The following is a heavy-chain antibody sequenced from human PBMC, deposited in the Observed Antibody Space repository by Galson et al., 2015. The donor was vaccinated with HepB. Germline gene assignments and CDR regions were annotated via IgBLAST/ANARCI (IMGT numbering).Heavy chain of an antibody. J-gene: IGHJ3*02. V-gene: IGHV4-39*01. Sequence: ETLSLTCTVSGGSISSTNIYWGWIRQPPGKGLEWIGTIYFSGSTYYNSSLDSRVSISVDTSKNQFSLRLNSVTAADTAVYYCARSDDYTGGYYRAFEIWGQGTMVTVSS. CDR1: GGSISSTNIY. CDR3: ARSDDYTGGYYRAFEI. D-gene: IGHD1-26*01. CDR2: IYFSGST.